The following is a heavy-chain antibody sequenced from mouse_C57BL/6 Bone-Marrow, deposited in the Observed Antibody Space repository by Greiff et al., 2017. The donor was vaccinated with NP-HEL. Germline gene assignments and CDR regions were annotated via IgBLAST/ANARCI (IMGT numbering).Heavy chain of an antibody. J-gene: IGHJ2*01. CDR2: IYPSDSET. D-gene: IGHD3-2*02. CDR3: ARSGYSAVYYSDY. V-gene: IGHV1-61*01. CDR1: GYTFTSYW. Sequence: QVQLQQPGAELVRPGSSVKLSCKASGYTFTSYWMDWVKQRPGQGLEWIGNIYPSDSETHYNQKFKDKATLTVDKSYSTAYMQISSLTSEDSPVYFCARSGYSAVYYSDYWGQGTTLTVSS.